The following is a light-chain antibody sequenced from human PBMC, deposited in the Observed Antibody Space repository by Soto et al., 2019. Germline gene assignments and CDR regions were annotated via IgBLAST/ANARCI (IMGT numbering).Light chain of an antibody. CDR3: QQFSSYPHT. Sequence: AIPLTQSPSSLSASVGDRATITCRASQGISSALAWYQQKPGKAPNLLIYHASSLESRVPSRFTGSGPGTDFTLTISSLQPEDFATYYCQQFSSYPHTFGGGTKVEVK. J-gene: IGKJ4*01. CDR2: HAS. V-gene: IGKV1-13*02. CDR1: QGISSA.